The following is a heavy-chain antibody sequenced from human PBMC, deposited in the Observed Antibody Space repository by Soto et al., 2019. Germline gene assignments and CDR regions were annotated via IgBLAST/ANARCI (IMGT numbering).Heavy chain of an antibody. V-gene: IGHV3-23*01. CDR3: SKVLYSSSCYDSDSLDY. D-gene: IGHD6-13*01. Sequence: VQLLDSGGGLVQTGGSLRLACAASGFTFNSYAMRWVRQAPGKGLEWVSAISGRGVGTYYADSVKGRFTISRDNSKNTLYLQGNSLKAEDTAIYFCSKVLYSSSCYDSDSLDYWGQGTLVTVSS. J-gene: IGHJ4*02. CDR1: GFTFNSYA. CDR2: ISGRGVGT.